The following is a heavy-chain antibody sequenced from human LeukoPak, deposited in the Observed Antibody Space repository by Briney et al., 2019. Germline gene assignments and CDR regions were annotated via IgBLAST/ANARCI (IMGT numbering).Heavy chain of an antibody. CDR3: ARGTYYDSTAYYWFDP. D-gene: IGHD3-22*01. CDR1: GGSISFYY. J-gene: IGHJ5*02. V-gene: IGHV4-4*07. Sequence: SETLSLTCTVSGGSISFYYWSWIRQPAGKGLEWIGRIYTSGSTNYNPSLKSRVTISLDKSKNQFSLKLSSVTAADTAVYYCARGTYYDSTAYYWFDPRGQGTLVTVSS. CDR2: IYTSGST.